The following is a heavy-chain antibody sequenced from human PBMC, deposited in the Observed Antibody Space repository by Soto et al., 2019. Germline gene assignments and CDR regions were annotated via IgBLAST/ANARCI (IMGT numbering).Heavy chain of an antibody. D-gene: IGHD5-18*01. CDR2: IWYDGSNK. V-gene: IGHV3-33*01. CDR1: GFTFSSYG. CDR3: ARSGYSYDIDAFDI. J-gene: IGHJ3*02. Sequence: WGSLRLSCAASGFTFSSYGMHWVRQAPGKGLEWVAVIWYDGSNKYYADSVKGRLTISRDNSKNTLYLQMNSLRAEDTAVYYCARSGYSYDIDAFDIWGQGTMVTVSS.